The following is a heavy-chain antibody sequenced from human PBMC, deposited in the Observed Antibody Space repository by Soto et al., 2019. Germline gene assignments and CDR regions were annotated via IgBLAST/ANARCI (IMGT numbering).Heavy chain of an antibody. J-gene: IGHJ4*02. CDR1: GFIFSSYG. V-gene: IGHV3-30*18. CDR2: ISYDGSNK. Sequence: QVQLVESGGGVVQPGKSLRLSCAASGFIFSSYGMHWVRQAPGKGLEWVAVISYDGSNKYHADSVKGRFSISRDNSKNTVYLQMNSLRAEDTAVYYCAKDYYGGNRHFDSWGQGTLVTVSS. CDR3: AKDYYGGNRHFDS. D-gene: IGHD3-10*01.